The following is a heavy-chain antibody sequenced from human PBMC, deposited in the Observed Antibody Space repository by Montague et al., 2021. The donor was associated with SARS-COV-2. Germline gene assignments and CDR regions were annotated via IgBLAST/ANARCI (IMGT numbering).Heavy chain of an antibody. V-gene: IGHV4-31*03. CDR2: IYYSGST. CDR3: ARDHGQWFGELWGHGLDV. Sequence: TLSLTCSVSSGSISTGHHWSWIRQHPMKGLELIGYIYYSGSTYYNPSFKGRVTISIDTAKNQFSLELTSMTAADTAVYYCARDHGQWFGELWGHGLDVWGQGTTVIVSS. J-gene: IGHJ6*02. D-gene: IGHD3-10*01. CDR1: SGSISTGHH.